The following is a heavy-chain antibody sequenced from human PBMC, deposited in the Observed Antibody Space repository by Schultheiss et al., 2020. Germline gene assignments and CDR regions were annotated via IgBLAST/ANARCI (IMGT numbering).Heavy chain of an antibody. CDR2: IYYSGST. D-gene: IGHD6-19*01. J-gene: IGHJ3*02. CDR3: ARRSGDDAFDI. CDR1: GGSFSGYY. V-gene: IGHV4-31*11. Sequence: SETLSLTCAVYGGSFSGYYWSWIRQHPGKGLEWIGYIYYSGSTYYNPSLKSRVTISVDTSKNQFSLKLSSVTAEDTAVYYCARRSGDDAFDIWGKGTMVTVSS.